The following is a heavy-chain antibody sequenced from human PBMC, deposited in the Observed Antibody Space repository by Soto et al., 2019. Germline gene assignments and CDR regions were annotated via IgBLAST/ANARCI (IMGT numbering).Heavy chain of an antibody. D-gene: IGHD3-22*01. CDR2: ISGSGGST. CDR3: AFEDDSSGYYSDY. Sequence: EVQLLESGGGLVQPGGSLRLSCAASGFTFSSYAMSWVRQAPGKGLEWVSAISGSGGSTYYADSVKGRFTISRDNSKNTLYLPMNSLRAEDTSVYYCAFEDDSSGYYSDYWGQGTLVTVSS. CDR1: GFTFSSYA. J-gene: IGHJ4*02. V-gene: IGHV3-23*01.